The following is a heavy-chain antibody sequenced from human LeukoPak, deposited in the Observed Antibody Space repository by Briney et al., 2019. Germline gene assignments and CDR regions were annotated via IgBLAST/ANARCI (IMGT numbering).Heavy chain of an antibody. J-gene: IGHJ6*03. V-gene: IGHV1-69*13. CDR1: GGTFSSYA. Sequence: SVKVSCKASGGTFSSYAISWVRQAPGHGLEWMGGIIPIFGTANYAQKFQGRVTITADESTSTAYMELSSLRSEDTAVYYCARGSWYDRSTDYSYYYMDVWGKGTTVTVSS. CDR3: ARGSWYDRSTDYSYYYMDV. D-gene: IGHD3-22*01. CDR2: IIPIFGTA.